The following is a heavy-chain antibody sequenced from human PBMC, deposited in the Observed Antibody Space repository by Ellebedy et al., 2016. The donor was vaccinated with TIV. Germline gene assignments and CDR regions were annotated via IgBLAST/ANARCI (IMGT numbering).Heavy chain of an antibody. CDR3: ARDVQDLDTIFGVVIIPSYYYYGMDV. CDR1: GYTFTSYY. D-gene: IGHD3-3*01. V-gene: IGHV1-46*01. CDR2: INPSGGST. J-gene: IGHJ6*02. Sequence: ASVKVSCKASGYTFTSYYMHWVRQAPGQGLEWMGIINPSGGSTSYAQKFQGRVTMTRDTSTSTVYMELSSLRSEDTAVYYCARDVQDLDTIFGVVIIPSYYYYGMDVWGQGTTVTVSS.